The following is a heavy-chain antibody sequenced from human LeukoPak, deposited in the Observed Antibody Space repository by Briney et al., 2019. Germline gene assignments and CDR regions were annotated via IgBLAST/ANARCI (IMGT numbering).Heavy chain of an antibody. Sequence: ASVKVSCKASGYTFTGYYMHWVRLAPGQGLEWMGWINPNSGGTNYAQKFQGRVSMTRDASISTAYMVLSRLSSDDTAVYYCARAAAPTGHAFDIWGQGTMVTFSS. V-gene: IGHV1-2*02. CDR3: ARAAAPTGHAFDI. J-gene: IGHJ3*02. D-gene: IGHD6-6*01. CDR1: GYTFTGYY. CDR2: INPNSGGT.